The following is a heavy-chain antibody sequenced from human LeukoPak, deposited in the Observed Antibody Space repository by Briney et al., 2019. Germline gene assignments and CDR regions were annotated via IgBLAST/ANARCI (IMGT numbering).Heavy chain of an antibody. Sequence: SQTLSLTCDVSGGSISSGLYSWSWIRQPLGKGLEWIVYIYHTGSTYYNPSLKSRVTISVDTSKNQFSLRLSSVTAADTAVYYCARLQYCSGTSCYWFDPWGQGTLVTVSS. J-gene: IGHJ5*02. CDR2: IYHTGST. V-gene: IGHV4-30-2*01. CDR3: ARLQYCSGTSCYWFDP. CDR1: GGSISSGLYS. D-gene: IGHD2-2*01.